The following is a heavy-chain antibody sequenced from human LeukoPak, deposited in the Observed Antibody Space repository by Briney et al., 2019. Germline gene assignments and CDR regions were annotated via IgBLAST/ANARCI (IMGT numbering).Heavy chain of an antibody. D-gene: IGHD4-17*01. J-gene: IGHJ5*02. V-gene: IGHV4-38-2*01. CDR1: GYSISSGYY. CDR3: ARVDGDYPNWFDP. Sequence: SETLSLTCAVSGYSISSGYYWGWIRQPPGRGLEWIGIIYHSGGTYYNPSLKSRVTISVDTSKNQFSLKLSSVTAADTAVYYCARVDGDYPNWFDPWGQGTLVTVSS. CDR2: IYHSGGT.